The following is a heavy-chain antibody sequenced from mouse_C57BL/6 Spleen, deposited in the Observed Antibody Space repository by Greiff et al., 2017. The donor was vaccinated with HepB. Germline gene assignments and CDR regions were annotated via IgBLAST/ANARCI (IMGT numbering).Heavy chain of an antibody. CDR3: ASALTGRGYWYFDV. Sequence: EVKLQESGGGLVQPGESLKLSCESNEYEFPSHDMSWVRKTPEKRLELVAAINSDGGSTYYPDTMERRFIISRDNTKKTLYLQMSSLRSEDTALYYCASALTGRGYWYFDVWGTGTTVTVSS. CDR1: EYEFPSHD. D-gene: IGHD4-1*01. V-gene: IGHV5-2*01. J-gene: IGHJ1*03. CDR2: INSDGGST.